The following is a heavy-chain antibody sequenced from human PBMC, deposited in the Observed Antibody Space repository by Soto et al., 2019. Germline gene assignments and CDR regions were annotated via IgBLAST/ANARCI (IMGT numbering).Heavy chain of an antibody. CDR1: GFTFSDYS. Sequence: EVQLVESGGGLVQPGGSLRLSCATSGFTFSDYSRNWVRQAPGKGLEWVSCISSSSINIYYADSMKGRFTISRDNAKNSLYLQVNSLRDEDTAVYYCARGSPGGYGLDVWGQGTTVTVSS. CDR2: ISSSSINI. CDR3: ARGSPGGYGLDV. V-gene: IGHV3-48*02. D-gene: IGHD3-10*01. J-gene: IGHJ6*02.